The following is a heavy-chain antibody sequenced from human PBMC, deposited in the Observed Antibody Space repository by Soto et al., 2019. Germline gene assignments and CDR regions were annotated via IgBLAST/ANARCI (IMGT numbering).Heavy chain of an antibody. CDR1: GGSISSGDYY. CDR2: IYYSGST. J-gene: IGHJ4*02. Sequence: QVQLQESGPGLVKPSQTLSLTCTVSGGSISSGDYYWSWIREPPGKGLEWIGYIYYSGSTYYNPSLMSRATISVDTSQNQFSLKLSSVTAADTAVYYCARGSYYYDSRGYYHYWGQGTLVTVSS. V-gene: IGHV4-30-4*01. D-gene: IGHD3-22*01. CDR3: ARGSYYYDSRGYYHY.